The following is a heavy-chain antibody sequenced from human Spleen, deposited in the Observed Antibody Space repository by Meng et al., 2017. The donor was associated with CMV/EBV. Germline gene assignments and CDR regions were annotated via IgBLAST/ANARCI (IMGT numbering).Heavy chain of an antibody. CDR3: ARGYGSGSS. J-gene: IGHJ5*02. V-gene: IGHV4-4*02. CDR2: IYHSGST. D-gene: IGHD3-10*01. Sequence: LTSAVAGGEIRSSDGWSWVGQPQGKGREWIGEIYHSGSTNYNPSLKSRVTISVDKSKNQFSLKLSSVTAADTAVYYCARGYGSGSSWGQGTLVTVSS. CDR1: GGEIRSSDG.